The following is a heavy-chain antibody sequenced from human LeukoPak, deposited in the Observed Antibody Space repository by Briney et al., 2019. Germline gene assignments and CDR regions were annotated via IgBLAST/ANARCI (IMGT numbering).Heavy chain of an antibody. D-gene: IGHD6-19*01. CDR2: IYSGGST. Sequence: GGSLRLSCAASGFTVSSNYMSWVRQAPGKGLEWVSVIYSGGSTYYADSVKGRFTISRDNSKNTLYLQMNSLRAEDTAVYYCAKGPPGGSRGWDYWGQGTLVTVSS. J-gene: IGHJ4*02. CDR3: AKGPPGGSRGWDY. CDR1: GFTVSSNY. V-gene: IGHV3-53*01.